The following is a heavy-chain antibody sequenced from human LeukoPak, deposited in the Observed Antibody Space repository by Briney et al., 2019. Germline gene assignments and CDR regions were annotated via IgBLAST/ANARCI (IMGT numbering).Heavy chain of an antibody. CDR2: ICPGDSDT. Sequence: GESLKISCKGSGYSFTSYWIGWVRQMPGKGLEGMGIICPGDSDTRYSPSFQGQVTISADKSISTAYLQWSSLKASDTAMHYCGRHVVDSSGDYLYFYYMDVWGKGTTVTVSS. J-gene: IGHJ6*03. D-gene: IGHD3-22*01. CDR3: GRHVVDSSGDYLYFYYMDV. CDR1: GYSFTSYW. V-gene: IGHV5-51*01.